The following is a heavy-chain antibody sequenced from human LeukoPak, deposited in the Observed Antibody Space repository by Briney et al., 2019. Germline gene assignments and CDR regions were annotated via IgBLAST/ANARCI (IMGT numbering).Heavy chain of an antibody. CDR2: IVYDGGDE. V-gene: IGHV3-30*02. CDR1: GFTFNTYT. J-gene: IGHJ4*02. Sequence: GGSLRLSCAASGFTFNTYTMNWVRQAPGKGLEWVALIVYDGGDEHYTDSVRGRFTVSRDNSKNTLYLQMNSLRTEDTAVYYCAERDAAGLDYWGQGTLVTVSS. CDR3: AERDAAGLDY. D-gene: IGHD6-13*01.